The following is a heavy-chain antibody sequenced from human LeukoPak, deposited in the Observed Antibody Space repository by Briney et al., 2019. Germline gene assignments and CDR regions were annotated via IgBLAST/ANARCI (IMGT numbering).Heavy chain of an antibody. D-gene: IGHD6-13*01. CDR1: GFTFSSYS. Sequence: GGSLRLSCAASGFTFSSYSMNWVRQAPGKGLEWVSYISSSSSTIYYAGSVKGRFTISRDNAKNSLYLQMNSLRAEDTAVYYCARDRSRIAAAGTGAFDIWGQGTMVTVSS. CDR3: ARDRSRIAAAGTGAFDI. CDR2: ISSSSSTI. V-gene: IGHV3-48*04. J-gene: IGHJ3*02.